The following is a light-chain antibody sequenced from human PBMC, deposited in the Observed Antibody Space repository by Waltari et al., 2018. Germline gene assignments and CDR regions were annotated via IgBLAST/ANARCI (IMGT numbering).Light chain of an antibody. CDR2: KVS. CDR3: QQYNRFPNT. CDR1: QRIDSR. V-gene: IGKV1-5*03. Sequence: DIQMTQSPSTLSASVGDRVTITCRASQRIDSRLAWYQQKPGKAPTLLIYKVSVLQRGVPPRFSGSGSGAQFTLTITSLQPDDFATYYCQQYNRFPNTFGQGTKLEIK. J-gene: IGKJ2*01.